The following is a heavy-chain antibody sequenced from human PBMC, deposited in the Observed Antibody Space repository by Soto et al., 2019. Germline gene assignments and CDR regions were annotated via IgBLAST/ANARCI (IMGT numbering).Heavy chain of an antibody. CDR2: IDPTDSYT. V-gene: IGHV5-10-1*01. J-gene: IGHJ6*02. Sequence: HGESLKISCKGSGYSFTSYCISWVRQMPGKGLEWMGRIDPTDSYTIYSPSFQGHVTISADKSISTAYLQWSSLKASDTAMYYCANKDYYYGLDVWGQGTTVTVSS. CDR3: ANKDYYYGLDV. CDR1: GYSFTSYC.